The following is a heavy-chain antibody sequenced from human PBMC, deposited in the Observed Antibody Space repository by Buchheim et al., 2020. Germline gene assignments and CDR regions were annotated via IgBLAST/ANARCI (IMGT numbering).Heavy chain of an antibody. Sequence: EVQLVESGGGLVQPGGSLRLSCAASGFTFSSYEMNWVRQAPGKGLEWVSYISISCSTIYYADSVKGRFTISRDNAKNSLYLQMNSLRAEDTAVYYCARYRWGLLWFGNDYYYYGMDVWGQGTT. V-gene: IGHV3-48*03. CDR2: ISISCSTI. CDR3: ARYRWGLLWFGNDYYYYGMDV. D-gene: IGHD3-10*01. J-gene: IGHJ6*02. CDR1: GFTFSSYE.